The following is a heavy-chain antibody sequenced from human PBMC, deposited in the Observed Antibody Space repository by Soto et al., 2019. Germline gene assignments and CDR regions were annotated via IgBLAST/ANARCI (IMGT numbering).Heavy chain of an antibody. V-gene: IGHV6-1*01. CDR3: ARGIATREDNWFDP. CDR1: GDSVSSNSAA. CDR2: TYYSSKWYN. D-gene: IGHD3-16*02. J-gene: IGHJ5*02. Sequence: SQTLSLTCAISGDSVSSNSAAWNWIRQSPSRGLEWLGRTYYSSKWYNDYAVSVKSRITINPDTSKNQFSLQLNSVTPEDTAVYYCARGIATREDNWFDPWGQGTLVTVSS.